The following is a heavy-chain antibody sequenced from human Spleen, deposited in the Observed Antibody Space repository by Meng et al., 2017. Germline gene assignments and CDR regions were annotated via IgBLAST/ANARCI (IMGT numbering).Heavy chain of an antibody. J-gene: IGHJ4*02. Sequence: GESLKISCAASGFTFSSYAMSWVRQAPGKGLEWVSAISGSGGSTYYADSVKGRFTISRDNSKGTLFLQMNNLRAEDTALYHCLIDHDSSAYSFKLWGQGTVVTVSS. CDR2: ISGSGGST. CDR3: LIDHDSSAYSFKL. V-gene: IGHV3-23*01. CDR1: GFTFSSYA. D-gene: IGHD3-22*01.